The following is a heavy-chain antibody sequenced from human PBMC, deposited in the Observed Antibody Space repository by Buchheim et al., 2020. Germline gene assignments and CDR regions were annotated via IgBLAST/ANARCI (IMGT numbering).Heavy chain of an antibody. CDR1: GFTFSTHS. Sequence: QVQLVESGGGVVQPGRSLRLSCAASGFTFSTHSMHWVRQAPGKGLEWVAVISYDGSDKYYADSVKGRFTISRDTSKSTLYLQLNSLRVEDTAVYYCARGGSSGWHFDYWGQGTL. V-gene: IGHV3-30-3*01. D-gene: IGHD6-19*01. J-gene: IGHJ4*02. CDR2: ISYDGSDK. CDR3: ARGGSSGWHFDY.